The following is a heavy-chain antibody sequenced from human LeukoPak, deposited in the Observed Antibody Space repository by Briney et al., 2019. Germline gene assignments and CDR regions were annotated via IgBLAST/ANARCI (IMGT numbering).Heavy chain of an antibody. CDR1: GGSISSGGYS. J-gene: IGHJ4*02. CDR3: ARGTTYGGLDY. D-gene: IGHD1-14*01. CDR2: IYHTGST. Sequence: SETLSLTCAVSGGSISSGGYSWSWIRQAPGKGLEWIGYIYHTGSTFYSPSLQSRVTISVDMSKNQFSLKLSSVTAADTAVYYCARGTTYGGLDYWGQGTLVTVSS. V-gene: IGHV4-30-2*01.